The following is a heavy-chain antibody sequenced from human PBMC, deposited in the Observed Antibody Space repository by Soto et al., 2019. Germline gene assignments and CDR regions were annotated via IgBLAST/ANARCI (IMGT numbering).Heavy chain of an antibody. CDR2: IIPIFGTA. J-gene: IGHJ6*02. Sequence: VASVKVSCKASGGTFSSYAISWVRQAPGQGLEWMGGIIPIFGTANYAQKFQGRVTITADESTSTAYMELSSLRSEDTAVYYCARGFDYYDSSGYYGAYYYYGMDVWG. CDR1: GGTFSSYA. CDR3: ARGFDYYDSSGYYGAYYYYGMDV. V-gene: IGHV1-69*13. D-gene: IGHD3-22*01.